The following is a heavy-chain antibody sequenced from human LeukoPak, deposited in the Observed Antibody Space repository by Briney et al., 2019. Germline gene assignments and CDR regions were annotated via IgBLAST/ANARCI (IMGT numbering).Heavy chain of an antibody. CDR2: ISSSSSYI. J-gene: IGHJ5*02. CDR1: GFTFSSYS. V-gene: IGHV3-21*01. D-gene: IGHD2-2*01. Sequence: PGGSLGLSFAASGFTFSSYSMNWVRQAPGKGLEWVSSISSSSSYIYYADSVKGRFTISRDNAKNSLYLQMNSLRAEDTAVYYCARWSSTSLTGFDPWGQGTLVTVSS. CDR3: ARWSSTSLTGFDP.